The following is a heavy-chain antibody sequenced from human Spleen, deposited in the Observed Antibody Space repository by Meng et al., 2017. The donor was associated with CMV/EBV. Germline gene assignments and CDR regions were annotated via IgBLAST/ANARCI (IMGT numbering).Heavy chain of an antibody. CDR2: IRRNSSYI. D-gene: IGHD6-19*01. V-gene: IGHV3-21*01. CDR3: ARAPTSGWPLYFFDF. Sequence: GESLKISCAASGFTFSSYWMYWVRQAPGKGLEWVSSIRRNSSYIYFADLLKGRFTIPRDNAKGRFTIPQDNATNSLCVQMNSLRAEDTAVYYCARAPTSGWPLYFFDFWGQGTMVTVSS. CDR1: GFTFSSYW. J-gene: IGHJ4*02.